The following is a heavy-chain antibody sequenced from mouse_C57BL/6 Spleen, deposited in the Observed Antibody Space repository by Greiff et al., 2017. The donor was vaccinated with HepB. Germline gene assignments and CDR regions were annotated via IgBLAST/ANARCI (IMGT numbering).Heavy chain of an antibody. J-gene: IGHJ1*03. D-gene: IGHD2-4*01. CDR3: ARGRGDYSWYFDV. CDR2: IDPSDSYT. Sequence: QVQLQQPGAELVKPGASVKLSCKASGYTFTSYWMQWVKQRPGQGLEWIGEIDPSDSYTNYNQKFKGKATLTVDTSSSTAYMQLSSLTSEDSAVYDCARGRGDYSWYFDVWGTGTTVTVSS. V-gene: IGHV1-50*01. CDR1: GYTFTSYW.